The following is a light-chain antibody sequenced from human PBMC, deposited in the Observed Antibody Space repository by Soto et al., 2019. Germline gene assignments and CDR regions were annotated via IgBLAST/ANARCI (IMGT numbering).Light chain of an antibody. CDR2: AAS. V-gene: IGKV1-39*01. Sequence: DNQMTQSPSSLSASVGDRVTITCRASENIASYLNWYQQKPGKAPTLLVYAASSLESGAPPRFSGTVSGTDFTLTITSLQPDDLATYFCQQSYSTPWTFGQGTKVEL. CDR1: ENIASY. J-gene: IGKJ1*01. CDR3: QQSYSTPWT.